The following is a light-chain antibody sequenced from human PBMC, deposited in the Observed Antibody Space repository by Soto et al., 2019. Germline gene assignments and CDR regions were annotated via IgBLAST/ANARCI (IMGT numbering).Light chain of an antibody. Sequence: EIVMTQAQATMSVSPEERATLSCRASQSVSSNLAWYQQKPGQAPRLLIYGASTRATGIPARFSGSGSGTEFPLTISSLQSEDFAVYYCQQYNNWPPLTFGGGTKVEIK. CDR2: GAS. J-gene: IGKJ4*01. CDR3: QQYNNWPPLT. CDR1: QSVSSN. V-gene: IGKV3-15*01.